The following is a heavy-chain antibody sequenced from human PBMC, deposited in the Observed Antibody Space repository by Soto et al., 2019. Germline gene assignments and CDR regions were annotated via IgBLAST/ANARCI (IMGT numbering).Heavy chain of an antibody. Sequence: EVQLVESGGGLVKPGGSLRLSCAASGFTFSSYSMNWVRQAPGKGLEWVSSISSSSSYIYYADSVKGRFTISRDNAKNSLYLQMNSLRAEDTAVYYCARGYSSGWGNYGMDVWGQGTTVTVSS. CDR3: ARGYSSGWGNYGMDV. V-gene: IGHV3-21*01. D-gene: IGHD6-19*01. CDR2: ISSSSSYI. CDR1: GFTFSSYS. J-gene: IGHJ6*02.